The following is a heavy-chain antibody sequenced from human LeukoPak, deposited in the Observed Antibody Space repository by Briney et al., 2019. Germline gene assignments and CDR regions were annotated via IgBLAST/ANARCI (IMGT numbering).Heavy chain of an antibody. J-gene: IGHJ4*02. CDR1: GGSISNYY. Sequence: PSETLSLTCTVSGGSISNYYWGWIRQPPGKGLEWIGFIYYSGSTNYNPSLKSRVTISVDTSKNQFSLKLNSVTAADTAVYYCARHLRMGAYHFDYWGQGTLVTVSS. D-gene: IGHD1-26*01. CDR2: IYYSGST. V-gene: IGHV4-59*08. CDR3: ARHLRMGAYHFDY.